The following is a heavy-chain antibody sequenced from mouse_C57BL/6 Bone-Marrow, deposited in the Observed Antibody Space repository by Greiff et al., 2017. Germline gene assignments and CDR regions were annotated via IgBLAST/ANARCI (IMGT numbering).Heavy chain of an antibody. CDR1: GYAFSSYW. J-gene: IGHJ3*01. CDR2: IYPGDGDT. D-gene: IGHD3-2*02. CDR3: ERGGSGYVFFFAY. Sequence: QVQLQQSGAELVKPGASVKISCKASGYAFSSYWMNWVKQRPGKGLEWIGQIYPGDGDTNYNGKFKGKATLTADKSSSTAYMLLSSLTSEDSAVYFCERGGSGYVFFFAYWGQGTLVTVSA. V-gene: IGHV1-80*01.